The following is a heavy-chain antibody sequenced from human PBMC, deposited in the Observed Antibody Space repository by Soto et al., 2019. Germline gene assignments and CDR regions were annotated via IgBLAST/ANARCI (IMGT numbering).Heavy chain of an antibody. V-gene: IGHV3-30-3*01. J-gene: IGHJ4*02. CDR2: ISDDGSNK. CDR3: ARDRFASSWSYFDY. Sequence: QVQLVESGGGVVQPGRSLRLSCAASGFTFSNYALHWVRQAPGKGLEWVAVISDDGSNKYYADSVKGRFTISRDHSKNTMYLQMNSLRAEDTAMYYCARDRFASSWSYFDYWGQGTPVTVSS. D-gene: IGHD6-13*01. CDR1: GFTFSNYA.